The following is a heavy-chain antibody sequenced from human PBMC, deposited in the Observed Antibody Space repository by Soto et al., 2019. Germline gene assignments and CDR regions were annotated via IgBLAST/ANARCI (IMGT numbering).Heavy chain of an antibody. CDR1: GYTFTGYY. D-gene: IGHD5-18*01. CDR2: INPNSGGT. CDR3: ARAAGTAMVMVDY. Sequence: GASVKVYCKASGYTFTGYYMHWVRQAPGQGLEWMGWINPNSGGTNYAQEFQGWVTMTGDTSTSTAHMELSSLRSEDTAVYYCARAAGTAMVMVDYWGQGTLVTVSS. V-gene: IGHV1-2*04. J-gene: IGHJ4*02.